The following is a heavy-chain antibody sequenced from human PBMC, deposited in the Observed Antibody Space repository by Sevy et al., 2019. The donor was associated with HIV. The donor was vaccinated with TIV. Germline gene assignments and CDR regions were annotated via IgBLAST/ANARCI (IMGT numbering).Heavy chain of an antibody. CDR1: GFSFISYV. CDR3: ARDLPSAVTDPFYYYGLAV. J-gene: IGHJ6*02. CDR2: ISSDGTKE. Sequence: GGSLRLSCAASGFSFISYVMTWVRQAPGKGLEWVAVISSDGTKEYYADSVKGRFTISRDNSKNTMYLQMNSLRVEDTAVYYCARDLPSAVTDPFYYYGLAVWGQGTTVTVSS. V-gene: IGHV3-30*03. D-gene: IGHD2-21*02.